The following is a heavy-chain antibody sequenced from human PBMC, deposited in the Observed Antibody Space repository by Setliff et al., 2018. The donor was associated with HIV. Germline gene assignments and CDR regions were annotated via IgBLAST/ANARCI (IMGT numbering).Heavy chain of an antibody. CDR1: GGSISSSSYY. D-gene: IGHD6-19*01. Sequence: SETLSLTCTVSGGSISSSSYYWGWIRQPPGKGLEWIGSIYYSGSTYYNPSLKSRVTISEDTSKNQFSLKLSSVTAADTAVYYCARLRREEQWLVRGWFDPWGQGTLVTVSS. J-gene: IGHJ5*02. CDR3: ARLRREEQWLVRGWFDP. V-gene: IGHV4-39*01. CDR2: IYYSGST.